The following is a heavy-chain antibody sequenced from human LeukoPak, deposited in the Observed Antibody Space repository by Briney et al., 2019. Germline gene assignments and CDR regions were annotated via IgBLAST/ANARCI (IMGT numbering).Heavy chain of an antibody. D-gene: IGHD2-2*01. CDR1: GFTLSNYD. Sequence: VGSLRLSCAASGFTLSNYDMNWVRQAPGKGLEWVSSISTSSRYIYYKDSVRGRFTISRDDAKNSLYLEMNSLRAEDTAVYYCARADCSSSTCYLRRSWFDPWGQGTLVTVSS. J-gene: IGHJ5*02. V-gene: IGHV3-21*01. CDR3: ARADCSSSTCYLRRSWFDP. CDR2: ISTSSRYI.